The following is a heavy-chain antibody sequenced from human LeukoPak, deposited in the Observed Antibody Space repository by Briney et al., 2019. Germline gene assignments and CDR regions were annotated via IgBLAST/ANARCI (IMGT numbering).Heavy chain of an antibody. Sequence: SVKVSCKASGGTFSSYAISWVRQATGQGLEWMGGIIPIFGTANYAQKFQGRVTITADKSTSTAYMELSSLRSEDTAVYYCAKDQTRSSGWYYGNFDYWGQGTLVTVSS. D-gene: IGHD6-19*01. CDR2: IIPIFGTA. V-gene: IGHV1-69*06. CDR1: GGTFSSYA. CDR3: AKDQTRSSGWYYGNFDY. J-gene: IGHJ4*02.